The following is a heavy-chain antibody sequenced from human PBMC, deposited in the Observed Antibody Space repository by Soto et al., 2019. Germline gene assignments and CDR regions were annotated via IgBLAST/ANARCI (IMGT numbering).Heavy chain of an antibody. CDR1: GDSVSSNSSA. Sequence: QTLSLTCAISGDSVSSNSSAWNWIRQSPSRGLEWLGRTYYRSKWYNDYAVSVKSRITINTDTVKNQFYLQLNSVTPEDTAVYYCARVLGDLTGTFDYWGQGTLVTVSS. CDR3: ARVLGDLTGTFDY. CDR2: TYYRSKWYN. D-gene: IGHD1-7*01. J-gene: IGHJ4*02. V-gene: IGHV6-1*01.